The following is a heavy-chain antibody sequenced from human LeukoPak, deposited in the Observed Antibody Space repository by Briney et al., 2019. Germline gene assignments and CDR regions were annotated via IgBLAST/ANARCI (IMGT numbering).Heavy chain of an antibody. V-gene: IGHV3-48*01. CDR2: ISSSSSTI. J-gene: IGHJ3*02. CDR3: AGGLRIDAFDI. CDR1: GFTFSSYS. D-gene: IGHD4-17*01. Sequence: GGSLRLSCAASGFTFSSYSMNWVRQAPGKGLEWVSYISSSSSTIYYADSVKGRFTISRDNAKNSLYLQMNSLRAEDTAVYYCAGGLRIDAFDIWGQGTMVTVSS.